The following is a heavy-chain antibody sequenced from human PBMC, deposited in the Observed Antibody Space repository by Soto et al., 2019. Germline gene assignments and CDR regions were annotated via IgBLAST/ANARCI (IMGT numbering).Heavy chain of an antibody. Sequence: SQTLSLTCAISGDSVSSNSAAWNWIRQSPSRGLEWLGRTYYRSKWYNDYAVSVISRITINPDTSKNQFSLQLNSVTPVDTAVYYCERFYNGLLGACSTFDIWAQGTMVTVSS. CDR2: TYYRSKWYN. CDR3: ERFYNGLLGACSTFDI. CDR1: GDSVSSNSAA. J-gene: IGHJ3*02. D-gene: IGHD3-10*01. V-gene: IGHV6-1*01.